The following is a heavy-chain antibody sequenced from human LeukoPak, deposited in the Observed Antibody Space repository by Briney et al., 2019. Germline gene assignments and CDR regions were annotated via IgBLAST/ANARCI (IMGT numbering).Heavy chain of an antibody. V-gene: IGHV4-39*01. CDR3: ARICQVTTCAKFEL. CDR2: IDYSGNT. CDR1: GDFLSSGYYY. D-gene: IGHD4-17*01. J-gene: IGHJ4*02. Sequence: WETLSLTCTVSGDFLSSGYYYWGWIRQPPGKGLTWIGCIDYSGNTVYNASFEGRVTMSVATSKNQFSLKLRSVTAADRAVYYCARICQVTTCAKFELGGQGILVPVPS.